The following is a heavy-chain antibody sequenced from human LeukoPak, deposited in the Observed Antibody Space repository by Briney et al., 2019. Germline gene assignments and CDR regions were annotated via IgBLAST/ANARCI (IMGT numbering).Heavy chain of an antibody. Sequence: PGGSLRLSCVASGFSFTSYWMSWVRQAPGKDLEFVANINQDAGTTNYVDSVKGRFTISRDNAEDSLYLQIRSLRAEDTALYYCARDPGWSSFDIWGQGIMVTVS. CDR2: INQDAGTT. CDR1: GFSFTSYW. CDR3: ARDPGWSSFDI. V-gene: IGHV3-7*03. J-gene: IGHJ3*02. D-gene: IGHD2-15*01.